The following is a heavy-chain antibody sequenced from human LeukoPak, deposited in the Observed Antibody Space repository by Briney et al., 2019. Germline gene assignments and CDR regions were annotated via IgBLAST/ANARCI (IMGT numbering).Heavy chain of an antibody. V-gene: IGHV4-34*01. J-gene: IGHJ5*02. Sequence: SETLSLTCAVYGGSFSVYYWTWIRQSPGKGLEWIGEINHRGSTNHNPSLKSRVTISVDTSKNQFSLELSSVTAADTAVYYCARFGYGSGSYYNWFDPWGQGTLVTVSS. D-gene: IGHD3-10*01. CDR1: GGSFSVYY. CDR2: INHRGST. CDR3: ARFGYGSGSYYNWFDP.